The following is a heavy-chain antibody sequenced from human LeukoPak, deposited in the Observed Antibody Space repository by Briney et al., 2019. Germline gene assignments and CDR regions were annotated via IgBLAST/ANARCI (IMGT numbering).Heavy chain of an antibody. Sequence: GESLKISCKGSGYSFTSYWIGWVRQMPGKGLEWMGIIYPGDSDTRYSPSFQGQVTISADKSISTAYLQWSSLKASDTAKYYCARRVSSGWYVYYFDYWGQGTLVTVSS. CDR3: ARRVSSGWYVYYFDY. J-gene: IGHJ4*02. D-gene: IGHD6-19*01. CDR2: IYPGDSDT. V-gene: IGHV5-51*01. CDR1: GYSFTSYW.